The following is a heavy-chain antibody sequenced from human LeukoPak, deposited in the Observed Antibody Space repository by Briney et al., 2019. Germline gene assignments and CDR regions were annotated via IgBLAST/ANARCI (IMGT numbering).Heavy chain of an antibody. J-gene: IGHJ4*02. Sequence: SSETLSLTCTVSGGSISSYYWSWIRQPPGKGLEWVSVIYSGGSTYYADSVKGRFTISRDNSKNTLYLQMNSLRAEGTAVYYCARVHSSSWYYFDYWGQGTLVTVSS. CDR1: GGSISSYY. D-gene: IGHD6-13*01. CDR2: IYSGGST. V-gene: IGHV3-66*01. CDR3: ARVHSSSWYYFDY.